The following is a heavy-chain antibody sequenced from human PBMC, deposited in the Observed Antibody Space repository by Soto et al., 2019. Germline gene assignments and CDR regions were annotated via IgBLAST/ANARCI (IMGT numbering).Heavy chain of an antibody. CDR3: AKSVPDTAWRGGGGHRTFDY. V-gene: IGHV3-30*18. CDR2: ISADGRAL. J-gene: IGHJ4*02. CDR1: GFTMGAYV. Sequence: QVQLVESGGGVVQPGGSVRLSCTASGFTMGAYVMHWVRQAQGKGPVWVAAISADGRALFYAASVEGRFTISRDNSKNPLVLQMNSRPSEDTAVYSCAKSVPDTAWRGGGGHRTFDYWGQGTLGTVSS. D-gene: IGHD5-18*01.